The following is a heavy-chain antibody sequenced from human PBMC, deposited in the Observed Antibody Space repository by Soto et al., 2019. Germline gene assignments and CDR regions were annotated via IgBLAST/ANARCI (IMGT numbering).Heavy chain of an antibody. CDR2: IIPIFGTA. D-gene: IGHD1-26*01. Sequence: GASVKVSCKASGGTFSSYAISWVRQAPGQGLEWMGGIIPIFGTANYAQKFQGRVTITADESTSTAYMELSSLRSEDTAVYYCARDLWRGSRRFDPWGQGTLVTVSS. V-gene: IGHV1-69*13. CDR1: GGTFSSYA. CDR3: ARDLWRGSRRFDP. J-gene: IGHJ5*02.